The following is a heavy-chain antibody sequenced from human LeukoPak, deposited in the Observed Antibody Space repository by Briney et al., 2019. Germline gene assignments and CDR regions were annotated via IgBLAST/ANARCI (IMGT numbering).Heavy chain of an antibody. CDR3: ARSGGDYILFDD. J-gene: IGHJ4*02. D-gene: IGHD2-21*02. V-gene: IGHV3-30*14. CDR1: GFTFSSYA. CDR2: ISYDGSNK. Sequence: GGSLRLSCAASGFTFSSYAMHWVRQAPGKGLEWVAVISYDGSNKYYADSVKGRFTISRDNSKNTLYLQMNSLRAEDTAVYYCARSGGDYILFDDWGQGTLVTVSS.